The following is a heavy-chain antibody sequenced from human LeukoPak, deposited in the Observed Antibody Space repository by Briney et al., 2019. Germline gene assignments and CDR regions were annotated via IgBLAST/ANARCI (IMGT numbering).Heavy chain of an antibody. CDR2: ISSSSSYI. CDR3: AKDLPLWFGGPILDY. CDR1: GFTFSSYS. Sequence: PRGSLRLSCAASGFTFSSYSMNWVRQAPGKGLEWVSSISSSSSYIYYADSVKGRFTISRDNAKNSLYLQMNSLRAEDTAVYYCAKDLPLWFGGPILDYWGQGTLVTVSS. D-gene: IGHD3-10*01. J-gene: IGHJ4*02. V-gene: IGHV3-21*04.